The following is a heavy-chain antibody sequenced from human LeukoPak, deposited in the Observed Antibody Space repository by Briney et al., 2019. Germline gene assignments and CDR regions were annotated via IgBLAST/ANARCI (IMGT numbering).Heavy chain of an antibody. CDR2: IYHSGST. V-gene: IGHV4-4*02. D-gene: IGHD2-2*01. Sequence: PSGTLSLTCAVSGGSISSSNWWSWVRQPPGKGLGWIGEIYHSGSTNYNPSLKSRVTISVDKSKNQFSLKLSSVTAADTAVYYCARWAGDIVVVPAARDWFDPWGQGTLVTVSS. CDR3: ARWAGDIVVVPAARDWFDP. CDR1: GGSISSSNW. J-gene: IGHJ5*02.